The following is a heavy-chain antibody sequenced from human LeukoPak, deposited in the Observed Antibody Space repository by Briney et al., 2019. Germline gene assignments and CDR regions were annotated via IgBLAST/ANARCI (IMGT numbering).Heavy chain of an antibody. D-gene: IGHD2-15*01. CDR2: IGTAGDT. CDR3: ARASILSNAFDI. Sequence: GGSLRLSCAASGFTFSSYDMHWVRQATGKGLEWVSAIGTAGDTYYPGSVKGRFTISRENAKNSLYLQMNSLRAEDTAVYYCARASILSNAFDIWGQGTMVTVSS. J-gene: IGHJ3*02. CDR1: GFTFSSYD. V-gene: IGHV3-13*01.